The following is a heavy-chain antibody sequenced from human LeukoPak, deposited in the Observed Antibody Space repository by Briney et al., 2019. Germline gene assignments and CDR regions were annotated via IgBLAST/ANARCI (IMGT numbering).Heavy chain of an antibody. D-gene: IGHD1-14*01. CDR3: ADPGMGY. CDR1: GFTFDDYA. V-gene: IGHV3-9*01. CDR2: ISWNSGSI. J-gene: IGHJ4*02. Sequence: AGGSLRLSCAASGFTFDDYAMHWVRQAPGKGLEWVSGISWNSGSIGYADSVKGRFTISRDNAQNSLYLEMNSLRVEDTAVYYCADPGMGYWGQGTLVTVSA.